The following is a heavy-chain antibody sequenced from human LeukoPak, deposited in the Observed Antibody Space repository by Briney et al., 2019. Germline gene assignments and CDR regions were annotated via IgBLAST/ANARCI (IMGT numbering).Heavy chain of an antibody. D-gene: IGHD3-16*01. CDR2: INHSGST. CDR1: GFTVSSNY. CDR3: ARGGGAMVL. Sequence: PGGSLRLSCAASGFTVSSNYMSWIRQPPGKGLEWIGEINHSGSTNYNPSLKSRVTISVDTSKNQFSLKLSSVTAADTAVYYCARGGGAMVLGDQGTLVTVSS. J-gene: IGHJ4*02. V-gene: IGHV4-34*01.